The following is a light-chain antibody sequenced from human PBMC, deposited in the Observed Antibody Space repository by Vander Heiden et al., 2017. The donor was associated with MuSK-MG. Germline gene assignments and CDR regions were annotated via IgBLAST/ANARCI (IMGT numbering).Light chain of an antibody. CDR3: QTWGTGIRV. CDR2: LNSDGSH. V-gene: IGLV4-69*01. J-gene: IGLJ2*01. CDR1: SGHSSYA. Sequence: QLVLTQSPSAPASLGASVKLTCTLSSGHSSYAIAWHQQQPEKGPRYLMKLNSDGSHSKGDGIPDRFSGSRSGAEYYLTISSLQSEDEADYYCQTWGTGIRVFGGGTKLTVL.